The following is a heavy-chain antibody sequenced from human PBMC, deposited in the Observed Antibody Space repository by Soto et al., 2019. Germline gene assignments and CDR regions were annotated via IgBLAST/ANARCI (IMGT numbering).Heavy chain of an antibody. J-gene: IGHJ4*02. Sequence: GGSLRLSCAASGFTFSDYYMSWIRQAPGKGLEWVSYISSSSSYTNYAVSVKGRFIISRDNAKNSLYLQMNSLRAEDTAVYYCARESGYHDYWGQGTLVTVSS. CDR3: ARESGYHDY. CDR2: ISSSSSYT. D-gene: IGHD5-12*01. V-gene: IGHV3-11*06. CDR1: GFTFSDYY.